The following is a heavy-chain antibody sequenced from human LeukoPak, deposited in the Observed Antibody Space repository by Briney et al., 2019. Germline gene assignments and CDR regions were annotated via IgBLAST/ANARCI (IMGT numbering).Heavy chain of an antibody. CDR2: IYTSGST. V-gene: IGHV4-4*07. CDR1: GGSISSYY. J-gene: IGHJ3*02. D-gene: IGHD3-10*01. CDR3: AKSNGYGLVDI. Sequence: SETLSLTCTVSGGSISSYYWSWIRQPAGKGLEWIGRIYTSGSTNYSPSLKSRVTISLDTSRNQFSLKLTSVTAADTAVYYCAKSNGYGLVDIWGQGTMVTVSS.